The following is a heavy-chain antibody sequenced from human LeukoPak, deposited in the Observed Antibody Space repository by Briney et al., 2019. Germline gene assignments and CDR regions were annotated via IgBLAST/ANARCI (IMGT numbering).Heavy chain of an antibody. V-gene: IGHV1-46*03. CDR3: AMGYCISTTCYSSY. D-gene: IGHD2-2*01. CDR1: GYTFTSYY. CDR2: INPSGSST. J-gene: IGHJ4*02. Sequence: ASVKVSCKASGYTFTSYYMHWVRQAPGLGLEWMGVINPSGSSTRYAQKFQGRVTMTRDTSTSTVYMEVSSLRSEDTAVYYCAMGYCISTTCYSSYWGQGTLVTVSS.